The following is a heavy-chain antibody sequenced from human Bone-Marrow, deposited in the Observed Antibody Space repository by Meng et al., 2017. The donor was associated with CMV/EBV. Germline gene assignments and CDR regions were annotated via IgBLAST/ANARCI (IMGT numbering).Heavy chain of an antibody. CDR1: GYTFTSYG. D-gene: IGHD3-3*01. CDR3: ARDGLTYYDFWSGYEKKHRHGGYFDY. CDR2: ISAYNGNT. Sequence: ASVKVSCKASGYTFTSYGISWVRQAPGQGLEWMGWISAYNGNTNYAQKLQGRVTMTTDTSPSTAYMELRSLRSDDTAVYYCARDGLTYYDFWSGYEKKHRHGGYFDYWGQGTLVTVSS. V-gene: IGHV1-18*01. J-gene: IGHJ4*02.